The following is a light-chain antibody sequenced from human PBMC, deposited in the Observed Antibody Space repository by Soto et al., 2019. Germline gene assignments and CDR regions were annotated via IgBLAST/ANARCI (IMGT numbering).Light chain of an antibody. CDR1: QTVGTNA. CDR2: QTS. J-gene: IGKJ2*01. CDR3: YQHGGLPYP. V-gene: IGKV3-20*01. Sequence: ETVLRQSPGTLSLSPGDRATLSCRASQTVGTNAVVCFQQKPGQAPRLVMYQTSASATGLPVRLSGSGSVTDFALNIRILEAEDFAVYYCYQHGGLPYPFCQGARLEI.